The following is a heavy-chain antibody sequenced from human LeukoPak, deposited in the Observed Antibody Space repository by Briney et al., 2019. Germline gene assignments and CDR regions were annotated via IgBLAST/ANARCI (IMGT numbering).Heavy chain of an antibody. CDR3: AKDSGYSSGWGFFDY. V-gene: IGHV3-23*01. Sequence: GGSLRLSCTTSGFNFRAYWMAWVRQAPGKGLEWVSAISGSGGSTYYADSVKGRFTISRDNSKNTLYLQMNSLRAEDTAVYYCAKDSGYSSGWGFFDYWGQGTLVTVSS. CDR2: ISGSGGST. J-gene: IGHJ4*02. CDR1: GFNFRAYW. D-gene: IGHD6-19*01.